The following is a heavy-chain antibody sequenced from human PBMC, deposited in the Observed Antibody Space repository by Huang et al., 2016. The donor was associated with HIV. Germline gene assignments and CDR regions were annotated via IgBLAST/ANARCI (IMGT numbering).Heavy chain of an antibody. J-gene: IGHJ4*02. V-gene: IGHV3-74*01. D-gene: IGHD3-22*01. CDR3: ARDPRIQSWLNFFDY. Sequence: EVQLVESGGGLVQPGGSLRLSCAASGFSISSYWVYWGRQAPGKGLVWVSRINRDGSSTSYADSVKGRFTSSRDNAKNTLYLQMNSLRAEDTAVYYCARDPRIQSWLNFFDYWGQGTLVSVSS. CDR2: INRDGSST. CDR1: GFSISSYW.